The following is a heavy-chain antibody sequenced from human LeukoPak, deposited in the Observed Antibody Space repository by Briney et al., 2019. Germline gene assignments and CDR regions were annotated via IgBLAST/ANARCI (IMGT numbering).Heavy chain of an antibody. CDR2: IWYDGSNK. J-gene: IGHJ4*02. CDR1: GFTFSSYG. V-gene: IGHV3-33*06. Sequence: GGSLRLSCAASGFTFSSYGMHWVRQAPGKGLEWVAVIWYDGSNKYYADSAKGRFTISRDNSKNTLYLQMNSLRAEDTAVYYCAKGRDGYNYGALDYWGQGTLVTVSS. CDR3: AKGRDGYNYGALDY. D-gene: IGHD5-24*01.